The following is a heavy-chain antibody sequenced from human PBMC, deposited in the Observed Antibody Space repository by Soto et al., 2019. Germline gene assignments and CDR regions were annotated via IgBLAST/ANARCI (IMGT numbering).Heavy chain of an antibody. J-gene: IGHJ6*02. CDR1: GYTFTSYG. Sequence: ASVKVSCKTSGYTFTSYGISWVRQAPGQGLEWMGGIIPIYGTANYAQKFQGRVTITADESTSTAYMELSSLRSEDTAVYYCARPGIVGAAGNHYYYYGMDVWGQGTTVTVS. CDR2: IIPIYGTA. D-gene: IGHD1-26*01. V-gene: IGHV1-69*13. CDR3: ARPGIVGAAGNHYYYYGMDV.